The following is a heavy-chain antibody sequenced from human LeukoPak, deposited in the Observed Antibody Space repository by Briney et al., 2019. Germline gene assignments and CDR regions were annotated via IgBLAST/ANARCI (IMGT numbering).Heavy chain of an antibody. CDR2: INVNKGNT. CDR1: GYTFTGYY. D-gene: IGHD2/OR15-2a*01. Sequence: ASVKVSCKASGYTFTGYYMHWVRQAPGQGLEWMGWINVNKGNTNYAQKFQGRITVTTDTSTSTAYMELRSLRSDDTAVYYCARDSDSTCNYLDYFDYWGQGTLVTVSS. CDR3: ARDSDSTCNYLDYFDY. J-gene: IGHJ4*02. V-gene: IGHV1-18*04.